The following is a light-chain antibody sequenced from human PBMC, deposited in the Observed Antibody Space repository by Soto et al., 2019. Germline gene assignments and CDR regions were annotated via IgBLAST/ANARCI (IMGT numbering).Light chain of an antibody. CDR2: DVS. J-gene: IGLJ1*01. Sequence: QSVLTQPASVSGSPGQSITISCTGTSSDVGGYNYVSWYQQHPGKAPKLMIYDVSNRPSGVSNRFSGSKSGNTASPTISGLQAEDEADYYCSSYTSSSSYVFGTWTKLAVL. CDR3: SSYTSSSSYV. CDR1: SSDVGGYNY. V-gene: IGLV2-14*01.